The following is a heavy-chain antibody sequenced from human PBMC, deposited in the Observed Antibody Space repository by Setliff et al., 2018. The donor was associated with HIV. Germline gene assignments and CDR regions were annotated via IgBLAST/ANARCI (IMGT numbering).Heavy chain of an antibody. J-gene: IGHJ3*02. V-gene: IGHV4-59*01. D-gene: IGHD3-3*01. CDR2: IYYSGST. Sequence: PSETLSLTCTVSGGSISSYYWSWIRQPPGKGLEWIGYIYYSGSTNYNPSLKSRVTISVDTSKNQFSLKLSSVIAADTAVYYCARVAWYYSFWSGLGDAFDIWGQGTMVTVSS. CDR3: ARVAWYYSFWSGLGDAFDI. CDR1: GGSISSYY.